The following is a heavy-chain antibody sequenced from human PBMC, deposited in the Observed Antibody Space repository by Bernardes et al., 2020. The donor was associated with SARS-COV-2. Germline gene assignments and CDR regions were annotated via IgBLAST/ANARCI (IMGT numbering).Heavy chain of an antibody. J-gene: IGHJ5*02. CDR3: ATGPPFIAAAGIGNWFDP. CDR2: FDPEDGET. V-gene: IGHV1-24*01. CDR1: GYTLTELS. Sequence: ASVKVSCKVSGYTLTELSMHWVRQAPGKGLEWMGGFDPEDGETIYAQKFQGRVTMTEDTSTDTAYMELSSLRSEDTAVYYCATGPPFIAAAGIGNWFDPWGQGTLVTV. D-gene: IGHD6-13*01.